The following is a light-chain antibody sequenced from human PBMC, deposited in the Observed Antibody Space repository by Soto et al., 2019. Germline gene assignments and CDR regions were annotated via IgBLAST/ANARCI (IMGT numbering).Light chain of an antibody. V-gene: IGKV3-20*01. J-gene: IGKJ5*01. CDR1: RSVASN. Sequence: EVVMTQSPATLSVSPGERATLSCRASRSVASNLAWYQHKPGQGPRLLIYGVSSRVTGIPDRFSGSGSGTDFTLTISRLEPEDFAVYHCQQYGSSPLITFGQGTRLEIK. CDR2: GVS. CDR3: QQYGSSPLIT.